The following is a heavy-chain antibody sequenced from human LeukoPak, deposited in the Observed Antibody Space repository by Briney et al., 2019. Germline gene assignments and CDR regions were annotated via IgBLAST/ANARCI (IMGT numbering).Heavy chain of an antibody. V-gene: IGHV3-21*01. Sequence: GGPLSPSCAASGLSFSNYAMTWVRKAPGKGLKGVSSIDGSSSHIYYADSVKGRFTISRDNTKSSLYLQMDSLRAEDMAVYYCARGYCGGDCYGDWGQGTLVTVSS. J-gene: IGHJ1*01. CDR1: GLSFSNYA. CDR2: IDGSSSHI. CDR3: ARGYCGGDCYGD. D-gene: IGHD2-21*02.